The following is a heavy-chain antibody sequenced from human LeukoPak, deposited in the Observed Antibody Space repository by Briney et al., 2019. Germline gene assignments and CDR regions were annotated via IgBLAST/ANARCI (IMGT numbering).Heavy chain of an antibody. CDR3: TTDAAAGTTY. CDR1: GFTFSNAW. Sequence: PGGSLRLSCAASGFTFSNAWMSWVRQAPGKGLEWVGRIKRKTDGGTTDYAAPVKGRFTISRDDSKNTLYLQMNSLKTEDTAVYYCTTDAAAGTTYWGQGTLVTVSS. D-gene: IGHD6-13*01. V-gene: IGHV3-15*01. J-gene: IGHJ4*02. CDR2: IKRKTDGGTT.